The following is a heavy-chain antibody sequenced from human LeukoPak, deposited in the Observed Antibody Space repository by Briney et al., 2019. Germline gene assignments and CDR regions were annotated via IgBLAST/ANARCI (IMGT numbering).Heavy chain of an antibody. J-gene: IGHJ5*02. Sequence: ASVKVSCKASGYTFTSYGISWVRQAPGQGLEWLGWINPNSGDTKYPQKFRGRVTMTRDTSINTAYMELNRVTSDDTAVYYCARGGEDSIGDWGNWFDPWGQGTLVTVSS. D-gene: IGHD3-10*01. CDR3: ARGGEDSIGDWGNWFDP. CDR1: GYTFTSYG. V-gene: IGHV1-2*02. CDR2: INPNSGDT.